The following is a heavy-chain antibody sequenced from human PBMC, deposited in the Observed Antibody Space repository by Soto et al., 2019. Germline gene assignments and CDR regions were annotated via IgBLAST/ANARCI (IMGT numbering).Heavy chain of an antibody. CDR2: IYYSGST. J-gene: IGHJ5*02. CDR1: GGSISSYY. V-gene: IGHV4-59*01. D-gene: IGHD2-15*01. Sequence: QVQLQESGPGLVKPSETLSLTCTVSGGSISSYYWSWIRQPPGKGLEWIGYIYYSGSTNYNPCLKSPVTISVDTSKNQFSLKLSSVTAADTAVYYCARDRRGINWFDPWGQGTLVTVSS. CDR3: ARDRRGINWFDP.